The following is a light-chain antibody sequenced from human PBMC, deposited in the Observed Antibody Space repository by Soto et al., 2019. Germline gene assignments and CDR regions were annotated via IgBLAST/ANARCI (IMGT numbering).Light chain of an antibody. V-gene: IGKV3-11*01. CDR2: DAS. CDR3: QQHINRLS. CDR1: QSVSNY. J-gene: IGKJ4*01. Sequence: IVLTQSPATLSLSPGERTTLSCRASQSVSNYLAWYQQKPGQAPRLLIYDASNRATGIPARFSGSGSGTDFTLTISTLEPEDFAVYYCQQHINRLSFGGGTKVDIK.